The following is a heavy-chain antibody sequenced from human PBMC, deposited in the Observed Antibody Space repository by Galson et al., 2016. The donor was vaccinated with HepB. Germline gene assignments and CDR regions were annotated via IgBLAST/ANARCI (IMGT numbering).Heavy chain of an antibody. D-gene: IGHD2-21*02. CDR3: ARDPSHCGGDCGHLDI. CDR2: ISASGTTT. CDR1: GFTFSNNA. Sequence: SLRLSCAASGFTFSNNAMNWVRQAPGKGLEWISYISASGTTTYYADSVRGRLTISRDNVKNTLFLQMNSLRDEETAVYYCARDPSHCGGDCGHLDIWGQGALVTVSS. V-gene: IGHV3-48*02. J-gene: IGHJ4*02.